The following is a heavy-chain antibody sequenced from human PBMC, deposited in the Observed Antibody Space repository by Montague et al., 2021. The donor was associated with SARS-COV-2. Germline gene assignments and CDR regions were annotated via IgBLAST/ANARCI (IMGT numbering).Heavy chain of an antibody. CDR2: IYYSGST. V-gene: IGHV4-31*03. CDR1: GGSISSGGYY. J-gene: IGHJ6*03. Sequence: TLSLTCTVSGGSISSGGYYWSWIRQHPGKGLEWIGYIYYSGSTYYNPSLKGRDTISVDTSKNQFSLKLSSVTAADTAVYYCASTYGGNLGYYYYYMDVWGKGTTVTVSS. D-gene: IGHD4-23*01. CDR3: ASTYGGNLGYYYYYMDV.